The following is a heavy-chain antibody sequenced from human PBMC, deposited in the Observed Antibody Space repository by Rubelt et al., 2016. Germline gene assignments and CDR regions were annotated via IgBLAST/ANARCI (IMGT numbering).Heavy chain of an antibody. J-gene: IGHJ4*02. CDR1: GFTFSSYA. CDR3: ARMTTKLIDF. CDR2: ISSSGSTI. Sequence: EVQLLESGGALVQPGGSLRLSCAASGFTFSSYAMSWVRQAPGKGLEWVSYISSSGSTIYYADSVKGRFTISRDNAKKSLYLQMNSLRAEDTAIYYCARMTTKLIDFWGQGTLVTVSS. V-gene: IGHV3-48*03. D-gene: IGHD4-11*01.